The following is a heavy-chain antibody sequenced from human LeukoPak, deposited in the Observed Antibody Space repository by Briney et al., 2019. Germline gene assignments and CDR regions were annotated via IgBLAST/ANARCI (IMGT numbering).Heavy chain of an antibody. Sequence: ASAKVSCKASGYTFTSYDINWVRQATGQGLEWMGWMNPNSGNTGYAQKFQGRVTMTRNTSISTAYMELSSLRSEDTAVYYCARGREYCSSTSCYDLDYWGQGTLVTVSS. V-gene: IGHV1-8*01. CDR3: ARGREYCSSTSCYDLDY. D-gene: IGHD2-2*01. CDR1: GYTFTSYD. J-gene: IGHJ4*02. CDR2: MNPNSGNT.